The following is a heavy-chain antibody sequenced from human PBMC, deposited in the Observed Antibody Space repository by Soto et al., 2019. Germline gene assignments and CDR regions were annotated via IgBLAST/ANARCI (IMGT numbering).Heavy chain of an antibody. D-gene: IGHD7-27*01. CDR3: ASWGVISNAFDI. CDR2: IIPIFGTA. V-gene: IGHV1-69*13. CDR1: GYTFTSYG. Sequence: SVKVSCKASGYTFTSYGISWVRQAPGQGLEWMGGIIPIFGTANYAQKFQGRVTITADESTSTAYMELSSLRSEDTAVYYCASWGVISNAFDIWGQGTMVTVSS. J-gene: IGHJ3*02.